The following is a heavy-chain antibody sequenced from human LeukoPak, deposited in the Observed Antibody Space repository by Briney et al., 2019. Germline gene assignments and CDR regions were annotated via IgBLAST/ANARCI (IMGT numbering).Heavy chain of an antibody. Sequence: GGSLRLSCAASGFTFSSHAMSWVRQAPGKGLEWVSGISGSGGSTYYADSVKGRFTISRDNSKNTLYLQMNSLRAEDTAVYYCAGAGGGWYIWDYWGQGTLVTVSS. D-gene: IGHD2-15*01. V-gene: IGHV3-23*01. J-gene: IGHJ4*02. CDR1: GFTFSSHA. CDR2: ISGSGGST. CDR3: AGAGGGWYIWDY.